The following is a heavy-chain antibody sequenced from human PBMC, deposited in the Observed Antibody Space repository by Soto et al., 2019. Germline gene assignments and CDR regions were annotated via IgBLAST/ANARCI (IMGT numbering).Heavy chain of an antibody. CDR3: ARWGTTGGLDV. CDR2: TSYDGSNN. Sequence: QVQLVESGGGVVQPGTSLRLSCVGSGFTFRSYVIHWVRQAPGKGLEWVALTSYDGSNNFYGDSVKGRFTISRHNSRKTRELQMDSLTFEDTALYYCARWGTTGGLDVWGQGTLVSVSS. V-gene: IGHV3-33*05. CDR1: GFTFRSYV. J-gene: IGHJ4*02. D-gene: IGHD3-16*01.